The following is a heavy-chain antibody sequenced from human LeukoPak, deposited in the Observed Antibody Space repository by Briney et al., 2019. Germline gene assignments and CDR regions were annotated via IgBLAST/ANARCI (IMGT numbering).Heavy chain of an antibody. CDR2: MNPNSGNT. D-gene: IGHD1-1*01. Sequence: ASVKVSCKASGYTFTSYDINWVRQATGQGLEWMGWMNPNSGNTGYAQKFQGRVTITRNTSISTAYMELSSLRSEDTAVYYCAREGVRLLGGQLERRGDAFDIWGQGTMVTVSS. J-gene: IGHJ3*02. V-gene: IGHV1-8*03. CDR3: AREGVRLLGGQLERRGDAFDI. CDR1: GYTFTSYD.